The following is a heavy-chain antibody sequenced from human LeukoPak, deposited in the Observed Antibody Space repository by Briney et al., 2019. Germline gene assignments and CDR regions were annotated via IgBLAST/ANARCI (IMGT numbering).Heavy chain of an antibody. CDR1: GGSFSGYY. D-gene: IGHD5-18*01. V-gene: IGHV4-34*01. CDR3: ARGRKYTSGYRVTELGSGYSDY. CDR2: INHSGST. J-gene: IGHJ4*02. Sequence: SETLSLTCAVYGGSFSGYYWSWIRQPPGKGLEWIGEINHSGSTNYNPSLKSRVTISVDTSKDQFSLKLRSVTAADTAVYYCARGRKYTSGYRVTELGSGYSDYWGQGTLVTVSS.